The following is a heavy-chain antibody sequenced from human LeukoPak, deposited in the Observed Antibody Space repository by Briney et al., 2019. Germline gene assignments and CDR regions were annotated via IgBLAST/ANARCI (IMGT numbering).Heavy chain of an antibody. CDR2: INPNRGGT. D-gene: IGHD5-18*01. CDR1: GYTFTDYY. CDR3: ARGGVTAMVTNSEY. Sequence: ASVKVSCKASGYTFTDYYMHWVRQAPGQGLEWMGWINPNRGGTTYAQKFQGRVTMTRDTSISTAYMELSRLRSDDTAVYCCARGGVTAMVTNSEYWGQGTLVTVSS. V-gene: IGHV1-2*02. J-gene: IGHJ4*02.